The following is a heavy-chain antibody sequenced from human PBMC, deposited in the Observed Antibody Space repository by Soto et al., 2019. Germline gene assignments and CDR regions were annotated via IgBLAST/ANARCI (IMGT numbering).Heavy chain of an antibody. CDR3: AAYDSEGYFDY. CDR2: IYYSGST. V-gene: IGHV4-59*01. CDR1: GGSITNFH. J-gene: IGHJ4*02. D-gene: IGHD3-9*01. Sequence: SETLSLTCTVSGGSITNFHWSLIRQPPGKGLEWIGYIYYSGSTNYNPSLKSRVTMSIDTSKNQFSLKLISVTAADTAAYYCAAYDSEGYFDYWGQGALVTVSS.